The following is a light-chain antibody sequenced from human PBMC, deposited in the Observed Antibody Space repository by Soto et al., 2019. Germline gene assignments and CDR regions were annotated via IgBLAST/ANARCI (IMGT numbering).Light chain of an antibody. CDR1: SSTVGGFNV. V-gene: IGLV2-23*01. J-gene: IGLJ1*01. Sequence: QSVLAQPASVSGSPGQSITISCTGTSSTVGGFNVVSWYQQHPGKAPKVIIYEGIKRPSGVSNRFSGSNSGSTASLTISRLQAEDEADYYCCSYVGATTYVFGTGTKVTVL. CDR2: EGI. CDR3: CSYVGATTYV.